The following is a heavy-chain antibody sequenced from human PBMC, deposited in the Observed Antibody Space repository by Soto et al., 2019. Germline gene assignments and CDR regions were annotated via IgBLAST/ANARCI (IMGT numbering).Heavy chain of an antibody. D-gene: IGHD1-26*01. Sequence: QGQLVESGGGVVQPGRSLRLSCAASGFVFSGYGMHWVRQAPGKGLEWVGLISHDGSSEYYAESVRGRFTISRDNSKNTLYLQINSLTTEDTAVYYCATSRRHEWVLWWFGPSARGTLVIVSS. J-gene: IGHJ5*01. V-gene: IGHV3-30*03. CDR3: ATSRRHEWVLWWFGP. CDR2: ISHDGSSE. CDR1: GFVFSGYG.